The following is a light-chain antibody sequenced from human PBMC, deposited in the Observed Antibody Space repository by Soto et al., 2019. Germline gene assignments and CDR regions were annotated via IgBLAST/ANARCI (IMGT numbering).Light chain of an antibody. CDR3: SSYAGTNNPYV. V-gene: IGLV2-8*01. Sequence: QSVLTQPPSASGSPGQSVTISCTGTSSDVGDYNYVSWYQHHPGKAPKLMIYEVTKRPSGVPDRLSGSKSGNTASLTVSGLQAEDEADYYCSSYAGTNNPYVFGTGTKVTVL. CDR1: SSDVGDYNY. J-gene: IGLJ1*01. CDR2: EVT.